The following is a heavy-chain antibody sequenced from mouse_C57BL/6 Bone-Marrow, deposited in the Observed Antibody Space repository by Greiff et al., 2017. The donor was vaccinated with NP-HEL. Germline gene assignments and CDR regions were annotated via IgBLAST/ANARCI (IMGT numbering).Heavy chain of an antibody. CDR1: GFSLTSYG. Sequence: VKLMESGPGLVQPSQSLSITCTVSGFSLTSYGVHWVRQSPGKGLEWLGVIWSGGSTDYNAAFISRLSISKDNSKSQVFFKMNSLQADDTAIYYCASLNYGFAYWGQGTLVTVSA. D-gene: IGHD2-1*01. J-gene: IGHJ3*01. CDR2: IWSGGST. CDR3: ASLNYGFAY. V-gene: IGHV2-2*01.